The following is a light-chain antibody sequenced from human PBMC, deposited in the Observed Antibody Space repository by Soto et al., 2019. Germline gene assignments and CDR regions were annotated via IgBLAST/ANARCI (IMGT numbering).Light chain of an antibody. J-gene: IGKJ1*01. CDR3: QQTYIFPWT. V-gene: IGKV1-39*01. Sequence: DIRMTQSPSSLSASVGDTVTITCRASQGISDYLSWFQHKPGEAPKLLIYTASSLQGGVPLRFSGAGSRTDFSITISGLQPEDSATYYCQQTYIFPWTFGQGTRVDIK. CDR1: QGISDY. CDR2: TAS.